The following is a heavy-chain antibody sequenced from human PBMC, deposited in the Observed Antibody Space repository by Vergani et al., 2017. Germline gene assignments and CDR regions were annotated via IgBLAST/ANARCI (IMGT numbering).Heavy chain of an antibody. Sequence: EVQLVQSGAELKKPGESLKISCQGSGYNFPNYWIGWVRQMPGKGLEWMGSIYPDDSDTRYSPSFQGQVTISGDTSITTAYLQWSSLRASDTALYYCARRPLLCSGIPNCYRGNWFFDLWGRGTLVTVSS. J-gene: IGHJ2*01. CDR2: IYPDDSDT. CDR3: ARRPLLCSGIPNCYRGNWFFDL. D-gene: IGHD2-2*02. V-gene: IGHV5-51*06. CDR1: GYNFPNYW.